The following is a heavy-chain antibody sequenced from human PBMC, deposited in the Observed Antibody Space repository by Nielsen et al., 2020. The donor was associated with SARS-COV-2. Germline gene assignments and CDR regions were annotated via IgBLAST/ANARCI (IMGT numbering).Heavy chain of an antibody. Sequence: SLKISCAASGFSFNDYGMHWVRQAPGKGLEWVAVLWHDGSKRNYASSVEGRFTISRDNSKNTLALQLDSLRAEDTAVYYYARDRGWKLGIADYWGQGTLVTVSS. CDR2: LWHDGSKR. CDR3: ARDRGWKLGIADY. V-gene: IGHV3-33*01. J-gene: IGHJ4*02. CDR1: GFSFNDYG. D-gene: IGHD3-10*01.